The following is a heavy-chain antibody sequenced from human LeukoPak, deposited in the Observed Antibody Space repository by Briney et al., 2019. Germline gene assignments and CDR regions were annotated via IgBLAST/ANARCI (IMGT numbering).Heavy chain of an antibody. CDR2: ISSSSSYI. D-gene: IGHD3-10*01. CDR1: GFTFSSYS. J-gene: IGHJ5*02. CDR3: ARGGETHEWKLQRVNWFDP. V-gene: IGHV3-21*01. Sequence: GGSLRLSCAASGFTFSSYSMNWVRQAPGKGLEWVSSISSSSSYIYYADSVKGRFTISRDNAMNSLYLQMNSLRAEDTAVYYCARGGETHEWKLQRVNWFDPWGQGTLVTVSS.